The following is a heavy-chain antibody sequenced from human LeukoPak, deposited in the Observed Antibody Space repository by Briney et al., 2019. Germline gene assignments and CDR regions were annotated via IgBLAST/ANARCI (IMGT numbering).Heavy chain of an antibody. CDR2: IKEDGSDR. J-gene: IGHJ3*02. CDR3: ATDGPPRTAFDI. Sequence: GGSLRLSCAASGFTFSTYGMSWVRQAPGKGLESVAIIKEDGSDRFYVDSVKGRCSISRDNAKNSLYLDINGMRAADATVYYCATDGPPRTAFDIWGQGKMVTVSS. V-gene: IGHV3-7*01. CDR1: GFTFSTYG.